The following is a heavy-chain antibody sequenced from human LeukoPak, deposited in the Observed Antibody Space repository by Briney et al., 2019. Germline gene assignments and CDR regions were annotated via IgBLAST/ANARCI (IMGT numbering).Heavy chain of an antibody. Sequence: GGSLTLSCSASGCTFNKYWMSWIRQLPEQGLEWVANVNQDGTQKYYVDSVKGRFTNSRDNARNLLYLQMNSLRAEDTAVYYCVRDVSSGWAFDYWGHGTLVTVSS. CDR2: VNQDGTQK. D-gene: IGHD6-19*01. V-gene: IGHV3-7*01. J-gene: IGHJ4*01. CDR3: VRDVSSGWAFDY. CDR1: GCTFNKYW.